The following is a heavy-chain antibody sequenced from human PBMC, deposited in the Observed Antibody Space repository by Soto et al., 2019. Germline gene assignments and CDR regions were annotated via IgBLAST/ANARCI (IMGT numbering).Heavy chain of an antibody. D-gene: IGHD5-12*01. J-gene: IGHJ4*02. CDR3: ARVPSRGGYDRVFDY. Sequence: ASVKVSCKASGYTFSGYYIHWVRQAPGQGLEWMGWINPNSGGTNYAQKFQGRVTMTRDTSISTAYMELSRLRSDDTAVYYCARVPSRGGYDRVFDYWGKGTRVTVSS. CDR1: GYTFSGYY. V-gene: IGHV1-2*02. CDR2: INPNSGGT.